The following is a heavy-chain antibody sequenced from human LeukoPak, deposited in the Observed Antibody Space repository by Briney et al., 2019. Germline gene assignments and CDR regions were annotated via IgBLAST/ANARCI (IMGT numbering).Heavy chain of an antibody. Sequence: GSLRLSCAASGFTFSSYAMSWVRQAPGKGLEWVSAISGSGGSTYYADSVKGRFTISRDNSKNTLYLQMNSLRAEDTAVYYCAKDMARITMIVVVITDYYYYGMDVWGQGTTVTVSS. J-gene: IGHJ6*02. D-gene: IGHD3-22*01. CDR3: AKDMARITMIVVVITDYYYYGMDV. CDR1: GFTFSSYA. V-gene: IGHV3-23*01. CDR2: ISGSGGST.